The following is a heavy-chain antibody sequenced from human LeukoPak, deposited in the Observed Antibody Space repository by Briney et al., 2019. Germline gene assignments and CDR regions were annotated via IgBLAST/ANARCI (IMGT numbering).Heavy chain of an antibody. CDR1: GGSISSSSYY. CDR2: IYYSGST. J-gene: IGHJ5*02. Sequence: SETLSLTCTVSGGSISSSSYYWGWIRQPPGKGLEWIGSIYYSGSTYYNPSLKSRVTISVDTSKNQFSLKLSSVTAADTAVYYCARDRRLWFDPWGQGTLVTVSS. V-gene: IGHV4-39*07. CDR3: ARDRRLWFDP.